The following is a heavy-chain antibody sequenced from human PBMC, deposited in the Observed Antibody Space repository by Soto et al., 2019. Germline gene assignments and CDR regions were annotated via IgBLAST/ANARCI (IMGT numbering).Heavy chain of an antibody. Sequence: GGSLRLSCAASGFTFSSYAMSWVRQAPGKGLEWVSAISGSGGSTYYADSVKGRFTISRDNSKNTLYLQMNSLRAEDTAVYYCAKLHLPLELAALFDYWGQGTLVTVSS. CDR1: GFTFSSYA. J-gene: IGHJ4*02. CDR3: AKLHLPLELAALFDY. CDR2: ISGSGGST. D-gene: IGHD6-25*01. V-gene: IGHV3-23*01.